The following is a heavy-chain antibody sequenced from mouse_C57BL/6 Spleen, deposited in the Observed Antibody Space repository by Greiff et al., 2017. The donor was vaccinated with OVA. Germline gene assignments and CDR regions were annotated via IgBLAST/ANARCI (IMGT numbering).Heavy chain of an antibody. D-gene: IGHD2-4*01. CDR2: ISNGGGST. J-gene: IGHJ3*01. V-gene: IGHV5-12*01. CDR1: GFTFSDYY. CDR3: ARPYDYGGFAY. Sequence: EVHLVESGGGLVQPGGSLKLSCAASGFTFSDYYMYWVRQTPEKRLEWVAYISNGGGSTYYPDTVKGRFTISRDNAKNTLYLQMSRLKSEDTAMYYCARPYDYGGFAYWGQGTLVTVSA.